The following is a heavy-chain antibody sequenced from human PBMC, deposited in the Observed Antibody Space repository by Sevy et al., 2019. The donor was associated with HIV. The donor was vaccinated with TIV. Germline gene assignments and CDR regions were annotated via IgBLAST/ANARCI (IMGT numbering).Heavy chain of an antibody. CDR2: ISYDGSNK. CDR3: ARQRITMVRGASYYYYYGMDV. V-gene: IGHV3-30-3*01. D-gene: IGHD3-10*01. J-gene: IGHJ6*02. Sequence: GWSLRLSCAASGFTFSSYAMHWVRQAPGKGLEWVAVISYDGSNKYYADSVKGRFTISRDNSKNTLYLQMNSLRAEDMAVYYCARQRITMVRGASYYYYYGMDVWGQGTTVTVSS. CDR1: GFTFSSYA.